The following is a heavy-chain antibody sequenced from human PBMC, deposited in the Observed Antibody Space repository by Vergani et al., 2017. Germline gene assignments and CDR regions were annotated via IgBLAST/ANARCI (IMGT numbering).Heavy chain of an antibody. D-gene: IGHD5-24*01. Sequence: QVQLQESGPGLVKPSETLSLTCTVSGGSISSGSYYWSWIRQPAGKGLEWIGYIYYTGSTNYNPSLKSRVTISVDTSKNQFSLKLSSVTAADTAVYYCARATTARGGWDNYYXMDVWGKGTTVTVSS. J-gene: IGHJ6*03. V-gene: IGHV4-61*10. CDR1: GGSISSGSYY. CDR2: IYYTGST. CDR3: ARATTARGGWDNYYXMDV.